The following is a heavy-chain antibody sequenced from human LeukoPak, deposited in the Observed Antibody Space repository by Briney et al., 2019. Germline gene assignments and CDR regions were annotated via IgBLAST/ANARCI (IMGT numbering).Heavy chain of an antibody. Sequence: SGTLSLTCTVSGGSVSSYYWSWIRQPPGRGLEWIGYISYSGGTNYNPSLKSRVTISVDTSKNQFSLNLSSVTAADTAVYYCANLPGYWGQGTLVTVSS. CDR3: ANLPGY. CDR1: GGSVSSYY. V-gene: IGHV4-59*08. CDR2: ISYSGGT. D-gene: IGHD1-14*01. J-gene: IGHJ4*02.